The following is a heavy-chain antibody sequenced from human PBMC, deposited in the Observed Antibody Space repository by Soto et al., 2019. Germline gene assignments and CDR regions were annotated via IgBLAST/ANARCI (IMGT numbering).Heavy chain of an antibody. Sequence: QVHLVESGGGVVQPGRSLTLSCAASGFTFGSYAMHWVRQAPGGALEWVAVISYDGFNRYYAESVKGRFTISRDNSKNTLYLQMDTLKPDDAAVYFCAGVEDEGGSFYDWGQGTLVTVSS. D-gene: IGHD1-26*01. J-gene: IGHJ4*02. CDR2: ISYDGFNR. V-gene: IGHV3-30*01. CDR1: GFTFGSYA. CDR3: AGVEDEGGSFYD.